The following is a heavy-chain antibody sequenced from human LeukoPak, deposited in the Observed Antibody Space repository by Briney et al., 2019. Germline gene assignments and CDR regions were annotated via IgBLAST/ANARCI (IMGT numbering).Heavy chain of an antibody. CDR2: ISGSGDST. CDR1: GFTFSSYA. V-gene: IGHV3-23*01. J-gene: IGHJ4*02. D-gene: IGHD2-21*01. Sequence: GGSLRLSCAASGFTFSSYAMSWVRQAPGKGLEWVSAISGSGDSTYYGDSVKGRFTISRDNSKNTLYLQMNSLRAEDTAVYYCARVLGILWEDYWGQGTLVTVSS. CDR3: ARVLGILWEDY.